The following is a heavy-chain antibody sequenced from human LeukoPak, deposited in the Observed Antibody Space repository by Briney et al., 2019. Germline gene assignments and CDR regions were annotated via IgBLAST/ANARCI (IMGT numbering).Heavy chain of an antibody. D-gene: IGHD2/OR15-2a*01. V-gene: IGHV3-23*01. Sequence: GGSLRLSCAASGFTFSNYAMSWVRQAPGKGLEWVSAIIPSGGATSYADSVRGRFTISRDNSKNTLYLQMTSLRVEDTAVYYCAKARVNSEAYSFFDYWGQGTLVTVSS. CDR1: GFTFSNYA. J-gene: IGHJ4*02. CDR3: AKARVNSEAYSFFDY. CDR2: IIPSGGAT.